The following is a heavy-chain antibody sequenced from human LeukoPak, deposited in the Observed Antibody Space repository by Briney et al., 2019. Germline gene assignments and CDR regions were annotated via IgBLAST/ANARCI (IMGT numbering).Heavy chain of an antibody. Sequence: GGSLRLSCAASGFTFSNAWMSWVRQAPGKGLEWVGRIKSKTDGGTTDYAAPVKGRFTISRDDSKNTLYLQMNSLKIEDTAVYYCTTWSVGYYDFWSGYYAPDYWGQGTLVTVSS. CDR1: GFTFSNAW. CDR3: TTWSVGYYDFWSGYYAPDY. V-gene: IGHV3-15*01. CDR2: IKSKTDGGTT. J-gene: IGHJ4*02. D-gene: IGHD3-3*01.